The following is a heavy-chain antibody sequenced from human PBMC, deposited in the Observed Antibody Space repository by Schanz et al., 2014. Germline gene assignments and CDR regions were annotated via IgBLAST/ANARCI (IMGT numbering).Heavy chain of an antibody. J-gene: IGHJ4*02. CDR2: TSNDGSFT. V-gene: IGHV3-74*01. CDR3: ARDKGGYYPFDY. D-gene: IGHD3-3*01. Sequence: HLVESGGGLVQPGGSLRLSCAASGFTFSDSWMHWVRQAPGKGLVWVSRTSNDGSFTTFADSVKGRFTISRDNAKNTLYLQMNSLRAEDTAVYYCARDKGGYYPFDYWGQGTLVTVSS. CDR1: GFTFSDSW.